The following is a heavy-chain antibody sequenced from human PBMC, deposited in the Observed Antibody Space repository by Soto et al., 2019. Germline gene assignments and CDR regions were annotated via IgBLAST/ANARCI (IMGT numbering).Heavy chain of an antibody. J-gene: IGHJ4*02. CDR2: ISYDGRTK. V-gene: IGHV3-30*04. CDR1: GFTFSNYP. CDR3: TRETGLGVAAAGSFVS. D-gene: IGHD6-13*01. Sequence: QVQLVESGGGVVQPGKSLRLSCAASGFTFSNYPMNWVRQAPGKGLEWMSVISYDGRTKHYADSVKGRFTISRDNSKNPLYLQMNSLRAEDTAVYYCTRETGLGVAAAGSFVSWGQGARVTVSS.